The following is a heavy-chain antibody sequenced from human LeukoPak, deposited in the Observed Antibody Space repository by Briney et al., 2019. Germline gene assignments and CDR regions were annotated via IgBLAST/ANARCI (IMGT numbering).Heavy chain of an antibody. CDR3: ARQFWSGYYIGGYFDY. J-gene: IGHJ4*02. V-gene: IGHV3-7*01. CDR1: GFTFSSYW. CDR2: IKQDGSEK. D-gene: IGHD3-3*01. Sequence: GGSLRLSCAASGFTFSSYWMSWVRQAPGKGLEWVANIKQDGSEKYYVDSVKGRFTISRDNAKNSLYLQMNSLRAEDTAVYYCARQFWSGYYIGGYFDYWGQGTLVTASS.